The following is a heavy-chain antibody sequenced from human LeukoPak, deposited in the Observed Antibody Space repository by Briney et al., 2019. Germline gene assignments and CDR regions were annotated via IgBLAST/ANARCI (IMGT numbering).Heavy chain of an antibody. J-gene: IGHJ4*02. D-gene: IGHD6-19*01. V-gene: IGHV3-23*01. Sequence: GGSLRLSCAASGFTFSSYAMSWVRQAPGKGLEWVSAISGSGGSTYYADSVKGRFTISRDNSKNTLYLQMNSLRAEDTAVYYCAEDLSAAVAGYFDYWGQGTLVTVSS. CDR1: GFTFSSYA. CDR2: ISGSGGST. CDR3: AEDLSAAVAGYFDY.